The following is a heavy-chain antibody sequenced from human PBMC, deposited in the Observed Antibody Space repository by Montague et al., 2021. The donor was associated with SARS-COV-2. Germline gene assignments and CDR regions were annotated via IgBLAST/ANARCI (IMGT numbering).Heavy chain of an antibody. Sequence: SETLSLTCSVHGGSISSGSYYWAWMRQPPGKGLEWLGSLYFTGGRSPTQSLKIRATLSIYRSKNQFYLNLASMTAADTAVYYCVREMVRPGDWLDPWGQGIQVTVSS. J-gene: IGHJ5*02. CDR1: GGSISSGSYY. CDR3: VREMVRPGDWLDP. V-gene: IGHV4-39*07. D-gene: IGHD3-10*01. CDR2: LYFTGGR.